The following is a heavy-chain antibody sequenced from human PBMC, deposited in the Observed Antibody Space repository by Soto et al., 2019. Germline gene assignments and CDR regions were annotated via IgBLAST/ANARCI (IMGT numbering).Heavy chain of an antibody. J-gene: IGHJ4*02. CDR2: IIPILGIA. D-gene: IGHD3-22*01. CDR1: GGTFSSYT. Sequence: SVKVSCKASGGTFSSYTISWVRQAPGQGLEWMGRIIPILGIANYAQKFQGRVTITADKSTSTAYMELSSLRAEDTAVYYCARDYYKYYDSSGYYRSPAYWGQGTLVTVSS. CDR3: ARDYYKYYDSSGYYRSPAY. V-gene: IGHV1-69*04.